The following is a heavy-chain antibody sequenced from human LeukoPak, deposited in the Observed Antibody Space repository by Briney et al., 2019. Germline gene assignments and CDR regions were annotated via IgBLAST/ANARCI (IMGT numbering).Heavy chain of an antibody. D-gene: IGHD3-10*01. J-gene: IGHJ4*02. CDR3: AKGLGGSGTYHRGIEY. CDR2: INWDGGST. Sequence: GGSLRLSCAASGFTFDDYAMHWVRQVPGKGLERVSLINWDGGSTYYVGSVQGRFTISRDNSKNSLYLQMNSLRDEDTAFYYCAKGLGGSGTYHRGIEYWGQGTLVTVSS. V-gene: IGHV3-43D*03. CDR1: GFTFDDYA.